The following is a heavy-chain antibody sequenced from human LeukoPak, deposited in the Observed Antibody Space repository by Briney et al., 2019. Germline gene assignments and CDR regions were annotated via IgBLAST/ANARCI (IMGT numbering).Heavy chain of an antibody. J-gene: IGHJ4*02. Sequence: ASVKVSCKASGGTFSSYAISWVRQAPGQGLEWMGGIIPIFGTANYAQKFQGRVTITADKSTSTAYMELSSLRSEDTAVYYGATDDCSGGIQGCAFGYWGQGTLVTVSS. CDR2: IIPIFGTA. D-gene: IGHD2-15*01. CDR1: GGTFSSYA. CDR3: ATDDCSGGIQGCAFGY. V-gene: IGHV1-69*06.